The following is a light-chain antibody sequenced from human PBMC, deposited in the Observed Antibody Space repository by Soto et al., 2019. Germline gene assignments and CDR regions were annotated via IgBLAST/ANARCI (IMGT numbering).Light chain of an antibody. CDR1: QDISSY. V-gene: IGKV1-9*01. CDR3: QQVHDYPIT. J-gene: IGKJ4*01. Sequence: IQLTQSPSFLSASVGDRVTVTCRSSQDISSYIAWYQQKPGKAPKVLIYGASTLQSGVPPRFGGSGSGTAFTLTISSLQPEDFANYFCQQVHDYPITFGGGTKVDIK. CDR2: GAS.